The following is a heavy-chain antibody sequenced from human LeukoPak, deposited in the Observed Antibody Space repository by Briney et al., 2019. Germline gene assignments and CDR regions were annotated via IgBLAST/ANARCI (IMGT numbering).Heavy chain of an antibody. CDR2: IYPGDSDT. Sequence: GESLQISCKGSGYSFTSYWIGWVRQMPGKGLEWMGIIYPGDSDTRYSPSFQGQVTISADKSISTAYLQWSSLKASDTAMYYCARVSYYDSSGYSRGIDYWGQGTLVTVSS. CDR3: ARVSYYDSSGYSRGIDY. CDR1: GYSFTSYW. D-gene: IGHD3-22*01. V-gene: IGHV5-51*01. J-gene: IGHJ4*02.